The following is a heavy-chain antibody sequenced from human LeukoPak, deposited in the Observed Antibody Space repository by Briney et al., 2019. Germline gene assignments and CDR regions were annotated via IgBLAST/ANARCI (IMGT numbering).Heavy chain of an antibody. CDR1: GGSISGQY. D-gene: IGHD3-10*01. Sequence: SETLSLTCTVSGGSISGQYWSLIRQPPGKGLEWIGYIYYSGITKYSPSLKSRVTISVDTPKNQFSLRLTSVTAADTAVYYCARTSYHYNSGDYGWYFDYWGQGTLVTVSA. V-gene: IGHV4-59*11. CDR3: ARTSYHYNSGDYGWYFDY. J-gene: IGHJ4*02. CDR2: IYYSGIT.